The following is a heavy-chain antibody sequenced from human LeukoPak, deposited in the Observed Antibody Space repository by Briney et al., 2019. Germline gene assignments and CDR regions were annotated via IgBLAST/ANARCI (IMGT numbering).Heavy chain of an antibody. V-gene: IGHV1-24*01. D-gene: IGHD3-10*01. CDR2: FYPEHGEA. J-gene: IGHJ4*02. CDR3: AAEGQRLLGY. Sequence: GASVKVCCKVSRYSLTEFSMHWVRQAPGKGRERVGGFYPEHGEAIYAQTFQGRITMTQDTSTDTAYRELRSLTSDDTAVYYCAAEGQRLLGYWGQGTLVTVSS. CDR1: RYSLTEFS.